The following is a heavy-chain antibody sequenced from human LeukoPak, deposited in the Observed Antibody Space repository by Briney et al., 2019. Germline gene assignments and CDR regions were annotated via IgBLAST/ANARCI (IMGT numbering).Heavy chain of an antibody. D-gene: IGHD6-19*01. CDR3: ARDSSGWKFDY. J-gene: IGHJ4*02. V-gene: IGHV3-11*01. CDR2: ISSSGVIT. Sequence: PGGSLRLSCAASGFTFSDYYMSWIRQAPGKGLEWVSYISSSGVITYYADSLKGRFTTSRDNAKNSLYLQMNSLRAEDTAVYYCARDSSGWKFDYWGQGTLVIVSS. CDR1: GFTFSDYY.